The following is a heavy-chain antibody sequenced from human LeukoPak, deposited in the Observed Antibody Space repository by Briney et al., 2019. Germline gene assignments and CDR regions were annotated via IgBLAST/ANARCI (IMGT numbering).Heavy chain of an antibody. D-gene: IGHD4-17*01. V-gene: IGHV3-21*01. CDR3: ARGSYGDRDY. J-gene: IGHJ4*02. Sequence: PGGSLRLSCAASGFTFSSYAMSWVRQAPGKGLEWVSSISSSSSYIYYADSVKGRFTISRDNAKNSLYLQMNSLRAEDTAVYYCARGSYGDRDYWGQGTLVTVSS. CDR2: ISSSSSYI. CDR1: GFTFSSYA.